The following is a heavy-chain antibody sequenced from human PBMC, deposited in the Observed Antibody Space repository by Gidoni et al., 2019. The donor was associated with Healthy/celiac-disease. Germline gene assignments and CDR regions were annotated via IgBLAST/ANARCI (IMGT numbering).Heavy chain of an antibody. D-gene: IGHD4-17*01. CDR3: ARAGYGGNSVYLDY. CDR2: ISYDGSNK. Sequence: QVQLVESGGGVVQPGRSLRLSCSAPGLTFSSYATHWVRPAPGKGLEWVAVISYDGSNKYYADSVKGRFTISRDNSKNTLYLQMNSLRAEDTAVYYCARAGYGGNSVYLDYWGQGTLVTVSS. J-gene: IGHJ4*02. CDR1: GLTFSSYA. V-gene: IGHV3-30-3*01.